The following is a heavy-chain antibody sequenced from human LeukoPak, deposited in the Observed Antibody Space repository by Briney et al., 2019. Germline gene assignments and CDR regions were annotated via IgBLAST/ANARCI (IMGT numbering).Heavy chain of an antibody. D-gene: IGHD3-22*01. CDR2: IYTSGST. J-gene: IGHJ1*01. CDR1: GGSISSYY. V-gene: IGHV4-4*07. Sequence: SETLSLTCTVSGGSISSYYWSWIRQPAGKGLEWIGRIYTSGSTNYNPSLKSRVTMSVDTSKNQFSLKLSSVTAADTAVYYCARGYYDSSGYPSAEYFQDWGQGTLVTVSS. CDR3: ARGYYDSSGYPSAEYFQD.